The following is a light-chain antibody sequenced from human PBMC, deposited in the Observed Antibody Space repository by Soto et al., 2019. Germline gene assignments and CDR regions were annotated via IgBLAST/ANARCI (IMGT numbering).Light chain of an antibody. CDR3: QQSYSTPQHT. Sequence: DIQMTQSPSSLSASVGDRVTITCRASQSIGYYLNWYQQKPGTAPKLLIYDAYSLKSGVTSSFSGSGSGTDFTLPISSLQPEDLATYYCQQSYSTPQHTFGQGTKLEIK. V-gene: IGKV1-39*01. CDR1: QSIGYY. CDR2: DAY. J-gene: IGKJ2*01.